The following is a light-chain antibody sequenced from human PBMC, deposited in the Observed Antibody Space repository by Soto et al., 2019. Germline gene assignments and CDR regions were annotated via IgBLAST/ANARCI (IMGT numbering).Light chain of an antibody. CDR2: GAF. J-gene: IGKJ1*01. CDR3: LQDHNYPWT. Sequence: AIQMTQSPSSLSASLGDRVTITCRASQGIRNDLGWYQQKPGNAPKLLIYGAFNLQTGVPSRFSGSGFGTDFTLTISSLQPEDFATYYCLQDHNYPWTFGQGTKVDI. V-gene: IGKV1-6*01. CDR1: QGIRND.